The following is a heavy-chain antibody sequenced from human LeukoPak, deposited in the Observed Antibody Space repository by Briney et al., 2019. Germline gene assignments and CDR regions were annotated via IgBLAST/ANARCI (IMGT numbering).Heavy chain of an antibody. CDR2: VSYAGTNK. CDR1: GFTFSSYG. V-gene: IGHV3-33*01. J-gene: IGHJ4*02. CDR3: ARDISSRYFDL. Sequence: PGGSLRLSCAASGFTFSSYGMHWVRQAPGQGLEWVAVVSYAGTNKYYADSAKGRFTISRDNSKNTLYLQMNSLRAEDTAVYYCARDISSRYFDLWGQGTLVTVSS.